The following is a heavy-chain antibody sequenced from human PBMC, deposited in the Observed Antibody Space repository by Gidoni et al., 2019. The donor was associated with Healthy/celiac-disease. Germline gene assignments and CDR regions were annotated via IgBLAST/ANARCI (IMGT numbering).Heavy chain of an antibody. V-gene: IGHV3-21*01. Sequence: EVQLVESGGGLVKPGGSLRLSCAASGFTFSSYSMNWVRQAPGKGLAWVSSISSSSSYIYYADSVKGRFTISRDNAKNSLYLQMNSLRAEDTAVYYCARASTVTTDFDYWGQGTLVTVSS. J-gene: IGHJ4*02. CDR1: GFTFSSYS. CDR2: ISSSSSYI. CDR3: ARASTVTTDFDY. D-gene: IGHD4-17*01.